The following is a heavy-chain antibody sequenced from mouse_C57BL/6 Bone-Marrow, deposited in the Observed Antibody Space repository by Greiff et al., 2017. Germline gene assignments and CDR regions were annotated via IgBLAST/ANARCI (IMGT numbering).Heavy chain of an antibody. V-gene: IGHV1-82*01. CDR2: IYPGDGDT. CDR3: AGQPDYYGSSYYFDC. J-gene: IGHJ2*01. Sequence: QVQLQQSGPELVKPGASVKISCKASGYAFSSSWMNWVKQRPGKGLEWIGRIYPGDGDTNYNGKFKGKATLTADKSSSTAYLQLSSLTSDDSAVYFCAGQPDYYGSSYYFDCWGQGTTLTVSS. CDR1: GYAFSSSW. D-gene: IGHD1-1*01.